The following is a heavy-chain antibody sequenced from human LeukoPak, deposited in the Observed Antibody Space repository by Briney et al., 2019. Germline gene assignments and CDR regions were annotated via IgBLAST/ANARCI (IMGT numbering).Heavy chain of an antibody. D-gene: IGHD1-26*01. CDR3: AKSGGYGLIDY. Sequence: SETLSLTCAVSGASVSGSNYYWGWIRQPPGKGLEWIGNIYSSGSTYYNASLQSRVTISIDTSKNHFSLRLNSVTAADTAMYYCAKSGGYGLIDYWGQGTLVTVSS. CDR1: GASVSGSNYY. J-gene: IGHJ4*02. V-gene: IGHV4-39*02. CDR2: IYSSGST.